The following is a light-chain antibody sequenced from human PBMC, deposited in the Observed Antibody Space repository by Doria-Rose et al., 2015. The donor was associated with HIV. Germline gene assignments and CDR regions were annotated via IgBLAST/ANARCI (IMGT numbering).Light chain of an antibody. V-gene: IGLV3-1*01. J-gene: IGLJ2*01. Sequence: SYELIQLPSVSVSPGQTASITCSGDKLGDKHTSWYQQKPGQSPVLVINQDNKRPSGIPERFSGSTSGNTATLTISGTQALDEADYHCQAWDSSTAIFGGGTKLTVL. CDR2: QDN. CDR3: QAWDSSTAI. CDR1: KLGDKH.